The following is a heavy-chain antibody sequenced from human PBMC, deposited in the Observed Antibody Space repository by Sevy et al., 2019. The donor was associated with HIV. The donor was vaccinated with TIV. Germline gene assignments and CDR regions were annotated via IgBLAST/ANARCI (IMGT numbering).Heavy chain of an antibody. J-gene: IGHJ6*02. CDR3: AREGHRRRYKLLVYYGMDV. Sequence: ASVKVSCKASGYTFTSYGISWVRQAPGQGLEWMGWISAYNGNTNYAQKLQGRVTMTTDTSTSTAYMELRSLRSDDTAVYYCAREGHRRRYKLLVYYGMDVWGQGTTVTVSS. CDR2: ISAYNGNT. CDR1: GYTFTSYG. D-gene: IGHD2-2*01. V-gene: IGHV1-18*01.